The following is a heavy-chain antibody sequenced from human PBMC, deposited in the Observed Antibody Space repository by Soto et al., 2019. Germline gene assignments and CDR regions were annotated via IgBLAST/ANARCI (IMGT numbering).Heavy chain of an antibody. D-gene: IGHD1-7*01. V-gene: IGHV1-69*13. CDR2: IIPIFGTA. J-gene: IGHJ5*02. Sequence: AASVKVSCKASGGTFSSYAISWVRQAPGQGLEWMGGIIPIFGTANYAQKFQGRVTITADESTSTAYMELSSLRSEDTAVYYCARDHDWNSRWGYNWFDPWGQGTLVTVSS. CDR3: ARDHDWNSRWGYNWFDP. CDR1: GGTFSSYA.